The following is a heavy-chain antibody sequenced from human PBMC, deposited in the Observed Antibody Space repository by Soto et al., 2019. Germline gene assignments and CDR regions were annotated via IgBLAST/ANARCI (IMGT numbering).Heavy chain of an antibody. CDR2: TYPGDSHA. J-gene: IGHJ3*01. CDR1: GYSFTNYW. D-gene: IGHD1-26*01. CDR3: ARPYSGGPNDPFDV. Sequence: GESLKISCKGSGYSFTNYWIGWVRQMPGKGLEWMGITYPGDSHAIYSPSFQGQVTMSADKSISTAYLPWSSLKASDTAMYYCARPYSGGPNDPFDVWGQGTMVTVSS. V-gene: IGHV5-51*01.